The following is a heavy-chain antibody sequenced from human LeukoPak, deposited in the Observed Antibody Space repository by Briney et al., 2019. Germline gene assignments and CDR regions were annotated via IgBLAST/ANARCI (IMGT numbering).Heavy chain of an antibody. J-gene: IGHJ4*02. D-gene: IGHD4-17*01. Sequence: ASVKVSCKPSGYTFTGYYMHWVRQAPGHGLEWMGWINPNSGVTHYAQKFQGRVTMTRDTSISTAYMELSRLRSDDTAVYYCASTYGDYVFGYWGQGTLVTVSS. CDR3: ASTYGDYVFGY. V-gene: IGHV1-2*02. CDR2: INPNSGVT. CDR1: GYTFTGYY.